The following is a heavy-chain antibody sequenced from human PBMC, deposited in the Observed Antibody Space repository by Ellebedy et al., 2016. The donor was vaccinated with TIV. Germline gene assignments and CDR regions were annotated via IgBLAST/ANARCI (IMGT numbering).Heavy chain of an antibody. CDR3: ARLASVRGYYYYYYGMDV. V-gene: IGHV1-3*01. J-gene: IGHJ6*02. D-gene: IGHD3-10*01. CDR2: INAGNGNT. CDR1: GYTFTSYA. Sequence: ASVKVSCXASGYTFTSYAMHWVRQAPGQRLEWMGWINAGNGNTKYSQKFQGRVTITRDTSASTAYMELSSLRSEDTAVYYCARLASVRGYYYYYYGMDVWGQGTTVTVSS.